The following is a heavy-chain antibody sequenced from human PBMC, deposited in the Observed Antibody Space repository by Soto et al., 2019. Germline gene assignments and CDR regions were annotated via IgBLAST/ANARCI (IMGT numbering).Heavy chain of an antibody. V-gene: IGHV4-59*01. Sequence: QVQLQESGPGLVKPSETLSLTCTVSGGSITGYYWSWIRQPPGKGLEWIGYIYYTGSTDHNPSLTCPVTISLDPSKNRASLQLTSVTAADTAVYYCAAAPGYWGQGTLVTVSS. CDR1: GGSITGYY. J-gene: IGHJ4*02. CDR2: IYYTGST. D-gene: IGHD2-15*01. CDR3: AAAPGY.